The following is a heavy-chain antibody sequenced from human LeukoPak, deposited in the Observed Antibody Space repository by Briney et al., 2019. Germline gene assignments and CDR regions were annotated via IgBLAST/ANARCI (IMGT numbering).Heavy chain of an antibody. CDR3: VKLSSRVSQTIDY. D-gene: IGHD6-13*01. J-gene: IGHJ4*02. CDR2: ISSNGGNT. Sequence: GGSLRLSCSASGFTFSSYSMHWVRQAPGKGLECVSGISSNGGNTYYADSVKGRFIISRDNSKNTLFLQMSSLRLEDTAVYFCVKLSSRVSQTIDYWGQGTLVTVSS. V-gene: IGHV3-64D*09. CDR1: GFTFSSYS.